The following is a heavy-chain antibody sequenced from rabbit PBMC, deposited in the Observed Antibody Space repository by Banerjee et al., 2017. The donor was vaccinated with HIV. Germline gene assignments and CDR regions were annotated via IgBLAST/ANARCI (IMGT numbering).Heavy chain of an antibody. J-gene: IGHJ4*01. D-gene: IGHD1-1*01. V-gene: IGHV1S47*01. CDR3: ARDRVSGSGYGTLFNL. Sequence: QEQLVESGGGLVTLGGSLTLTCKASGIDFSSYGISWVRQAPGKGPEWIACIYPDYGSTDYASWVNGRFTISLDNAQNTVFLQMTSLTAADTATYFCARDRVSGSGYGTLFNLWGPGTLVTVS. CDR2: IYPDYGST. CDR1: GIDFSSYG.